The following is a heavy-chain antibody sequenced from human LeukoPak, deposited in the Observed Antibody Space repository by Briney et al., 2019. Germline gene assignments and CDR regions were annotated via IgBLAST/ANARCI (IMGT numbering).Heavy chain of an antibody. CDR3: ARDGYSGSFYDH. J-gene: IGHJ5*02. Sequence: GGSLRLSCAASGFTFSRYDMHWVRQAPGKGLEWVAVIWYDGSNKNYADSVKGRFAISRDNSENMLYLQMNNLRAEDTAVYYCARDGYSGSFYDHWGQGTLVTVSS. V-gene: IGHV3-33*01. CDR1: GFTFSRYD. CDR2: IWYDGSNK. D-gene: IGHD1-26*01.